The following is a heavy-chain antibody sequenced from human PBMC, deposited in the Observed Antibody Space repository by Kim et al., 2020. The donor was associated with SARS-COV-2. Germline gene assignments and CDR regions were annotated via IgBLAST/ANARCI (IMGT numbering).Heavy chain of an antibody. D-gene: IGHD6-6*01. V-gene: IGHV4-31*03. Sequence: SETLSLTCTVSGGSISSGGYYWSWIRQHPGKGLEWIGYIYYSGSTYYNPSLKSRVTISVDTSKNQFSLKLSSVTAADTAVYYCARDARGIAARRSHNWFDPWGQGTLVTVSS. CDR2: IYYSGST. J-gene: IGHJ5*02. CDR3: ARDARGIAARRSHNWFDP. CDR1: GGSISSGGYY.